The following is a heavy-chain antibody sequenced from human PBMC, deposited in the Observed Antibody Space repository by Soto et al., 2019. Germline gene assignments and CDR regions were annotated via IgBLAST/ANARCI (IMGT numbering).Heavy chain of an antibody. Sequence: QVQLVESGGGVVQPGRSLRLSCAASGFTFSTYGMHWVRQAPGKGLEWVAFISYDGSNKYYADSVKGRFTISRDNSKNTLYLQMNSLRAEDTAVYYCAKDYTDYTYPFDYWGQGTLVTVSS. CDR1: GFTFSTYG. CDR3: AKDYTDYTYPFDY. V-gene: IGHV3-30*18. D-gene: IGHD4-4*01. CDR2: ISYDGSNK. J-gene: IGHJ4*02.